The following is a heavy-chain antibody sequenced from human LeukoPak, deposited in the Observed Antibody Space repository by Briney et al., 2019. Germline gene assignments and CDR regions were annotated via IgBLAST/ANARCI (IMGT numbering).Heavy chain of an antibody. CDR2: IYSDNT. J-gene: IGHJ5*02. CDR3: ARDRDYYGSGSQGGFDP. CDR1: GFTVSSNS. V-gene: IGHV3-53*01. Sequence: GGSLRLSCTVSGFTVSSNSMSWVRQAPGKGLEWVSFIYSDNTHYSDSVKGRFTISRDNSKNTLYLQMNSLRAEDTAVYYCARDRDYYGSGSQGGFDPWGQGTLVTVSS. D-gene: IGHD3-10*01.